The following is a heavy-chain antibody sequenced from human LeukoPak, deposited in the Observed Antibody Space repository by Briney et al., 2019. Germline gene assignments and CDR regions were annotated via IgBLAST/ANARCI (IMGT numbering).Heavy chain of an antibody. J-gene: IGHJ4*02. D-gene: IGHD4-17*01. CDR2: SYYNGNT. CDR1: GGSMTNYY. Sequence: SETLSLTCTVSGGSMTNYYWSWIRHPPGKGLEGIGFSYYNGNTNYNPSLKSRVTISVDMSKNQFSLSLRSVHAADTAVYYCAREGQGDYGVGFDYWGQGTLVTVSS. CDR3: AREGQGDYGVGFDY. V-gene: IGHV4-59*01.